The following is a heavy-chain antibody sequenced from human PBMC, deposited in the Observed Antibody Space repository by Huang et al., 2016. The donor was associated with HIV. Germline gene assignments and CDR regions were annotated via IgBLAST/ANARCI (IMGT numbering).Heavy chain of an antibody. J-gene: IGHJ4*02. V-gene: IGHV3-30*18. CDR2: ISNDGSRK. CDR1: GFLFSTFG. D-gene: IGHD4-17*01. Sequence: QVHLEESGGGVVQPGGPLRLSCTASGFLFSTFGIDWVRQAPGKRLEWVAGISNDGSRKYYVDSVKGRFTISRDNSKNIVYLQMNSLRPEDTAVYYCAKPSGDYEFFDFWGQGTVVTVSS. CDR3: AKPSGDYEFFDF.